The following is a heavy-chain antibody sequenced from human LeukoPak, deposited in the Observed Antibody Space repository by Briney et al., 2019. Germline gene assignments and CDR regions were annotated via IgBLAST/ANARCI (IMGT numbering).Heavy chain of an antibody. V-gene: IGHV3-23*01. Sequence: GGSLRLSCAASGFTFSSYAMSWVRQAPGKGLEWVSAISGSGGSTYYADSVKGRFTISRDNSKNTLYLQMNSLRAEGTAVYYCAKDPDSGYDLSYFDYWGQGTLVTVSS. D-gene: IGHD5-12*01. CDR3: AKDPDSGYDLSYFDY. CDR2: ISGSGGST. J-gene: IGHJ4*02. CDR1: GFTFSSYA.